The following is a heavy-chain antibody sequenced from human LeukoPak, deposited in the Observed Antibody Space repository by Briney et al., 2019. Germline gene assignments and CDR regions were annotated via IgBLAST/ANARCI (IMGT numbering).Heavy chain of an antibody. J-gene: IGHJ6*02. CDR2: TYYRSKWYN. CDR3: ARGGDGYYYYYGMDV. CDR1: XAX. D-gene: IGHD5-24*01. Sequence: XAXXNWIRQSPSRGLEWLGRTYYRSKWYNDYAVSVKSRITINPDTSKNQFSLQLNSVTPEDTAVYYCARGGDGYYYYYGMDVWGQGTTVTVSS. V-gene: IGHV6-1*01.